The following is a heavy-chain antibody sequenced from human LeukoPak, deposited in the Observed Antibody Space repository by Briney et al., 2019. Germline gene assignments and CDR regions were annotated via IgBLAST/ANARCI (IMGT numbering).Heavy chain of an antibody. Sequence: PGRSLRLSCAASGFTFSSYGMHWVRQAPGKGLEWVAVISYDGSNKYYADSVKGRFTISRDNSKNTLYLQMNSLRAEDTAVYYCARSYCSSIRCEGTFDYWGQGTLVTVSS. V-gene: IGHV3-30*03. D-gene: IGHD2-2*01. CDR2: ISYDGSNK. CDR3: ARSYCSSIRCEGTFDY. J-gene: IGHJ4*02. CDR1: GFTFSSYG.